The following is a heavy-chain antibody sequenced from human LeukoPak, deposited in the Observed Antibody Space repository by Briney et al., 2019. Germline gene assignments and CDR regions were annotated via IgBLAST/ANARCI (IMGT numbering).Heavy chain of an antibody. J-gene: IGHJ4*02. CDR1: GLTVSSNY. Sequence: GGSLRLSCPPSGLTVSSNYMTWFRQAPGKGLEWSSFLYAGGSTYYADSVRGRFTISRDSSKNTVCLQMNSLRAEDTAVYYCASGGLGARKYYSDPFHYWGQGTLVTVSS. CDR2: LYAGGST. V-gene: IGHV3-53*01. CDR3: ASGGLGARKYYSDPFHY. D-gene: IGHD3-10*01.